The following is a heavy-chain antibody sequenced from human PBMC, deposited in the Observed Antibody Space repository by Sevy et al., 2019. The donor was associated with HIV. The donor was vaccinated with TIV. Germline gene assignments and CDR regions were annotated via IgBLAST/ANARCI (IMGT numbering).Heavy chain of an antibody. J-gene: IGHJ6*02. Sequence: GGSLRLSCAASGFTFSSYAMSWVRQAPGKGLEWVSAISGSGGSTYYADSVKGRFTISRDNSKNTLYLQMNSLRAEDTAVYYCAKEPVVAHYYYYGIDVWGQGTTVTVSS. V-gene: IGHV3-23*01. CDR1: GFTFSSYA. D-gene: IGHD3-22*01. CDR3: AKEPVVAHYYYYGIDV. CDR2: ISGSGGST.